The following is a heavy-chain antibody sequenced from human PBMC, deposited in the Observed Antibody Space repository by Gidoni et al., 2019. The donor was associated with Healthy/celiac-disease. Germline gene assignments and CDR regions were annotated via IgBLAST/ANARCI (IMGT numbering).Heavy chain of an antibody. D-gene: IGHD3-16*01. V-gene: IGHV1-69*08. CDR3: ARDVSTLDY. Sequence: QVQLVQSGAEVKKPGSSATVSCKSSGGTFSSYTISSVRQAPGQGLDWMGRFIPILGIANYAQKFQGRVTITADKSTSTAYMELSSLRSEDTAVYYGARDVSTLDYWGQGTLVTVSS. J-gene: IGHJ4*02. CDR2: FIPILGIA. CDR1: GGTFSSYT.